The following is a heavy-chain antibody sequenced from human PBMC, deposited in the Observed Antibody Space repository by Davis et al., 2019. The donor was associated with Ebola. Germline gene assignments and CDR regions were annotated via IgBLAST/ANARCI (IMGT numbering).Heavy chain of an antibody. V-gene: IGHV1-69*13. CDR3: ASIKRLPKYFDT. CDR1: VDSSSNYG. J-gene: IGHJ4*02. Sequence: SVKVSCKASVDSSSNYGISWLRQAPGQGLEWMGGVIPFYGPVSYTQKFQGRVTITADESTSTAYMELSGLRSEDTAVYYCASIKRLPKYFDTWGQGTLVTVSS. D-gene: IGHD6-25*01. CDR2: VIPFYGPV.